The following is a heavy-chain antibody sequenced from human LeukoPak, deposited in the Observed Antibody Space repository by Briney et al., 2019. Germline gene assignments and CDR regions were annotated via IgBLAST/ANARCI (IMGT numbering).Heavy chain of an antibody. V-gene: IGHV5-51*01. D-gene: IGHD4-17*01. J-gene: IGHJ4*02. CDR2: IYPGDSDT. Sequence: GGSLRLSCAASGFTFSDYYMSWIRQMPGKGLEWMGIIYPGDSDTRYSPSFQGQVTISADKSISTAYLQWSSLKASDTAMYYCARRVQDGDYVFDYWGQGTLVTVSS. CDR1: GFTFSDYY. CDR3: ARRVQDGDYVFDY.